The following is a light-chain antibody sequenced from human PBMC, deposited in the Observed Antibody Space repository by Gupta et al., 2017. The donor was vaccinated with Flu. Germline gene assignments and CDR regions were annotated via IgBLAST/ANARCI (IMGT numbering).Light chain of an antibody. CDR1: RSDVGGYNY. CDR3: SSYTSGSALVVV. Sequence: SALPTPAPVPGAPGQSITISCTETRSDVGGYNYVSWYQQRPGKAPKLMIYDVSNRPSGVSNRFSGSKSGNTASLTISGLQAEDEADYYCSSYTSGSALVVVFGGGTKLTVL. CDR2: DVS. V-gene: IGLV2-14*01. J-gene: IGLJ2*01.